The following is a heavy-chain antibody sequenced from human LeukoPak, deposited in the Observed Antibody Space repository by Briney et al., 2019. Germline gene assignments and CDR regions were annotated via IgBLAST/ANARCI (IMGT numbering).Heavy chain of an antibody. CDR2: ISGSGGNT. D-gene: IGHD3-3*01. V-gene: IGHV3-23*01. Sequence: PGGSLRLSCAASGFTFNIYAMSWVRQAPGKGLEWVAAISGSGGNTFYADSVKGRFTISRDNSKNTLYLQMNSLRAEDTAVYYCAKWSGYYWDYYFDYWGQGTLVTVSS. CDR3: AKWSGYYWDYYFDY. J-gene: IGHJ4*02. CDR1: GFTFNIYA.